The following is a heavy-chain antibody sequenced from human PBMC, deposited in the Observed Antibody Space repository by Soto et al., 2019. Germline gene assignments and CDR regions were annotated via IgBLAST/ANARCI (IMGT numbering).Heavy chain of an antibody. D-gene: IGHD3-16*01. V-gene: IGHV4-59*01. CDR2: IYFNGNT. CDR1: SASFSKYY. CDR3: ASVTFGGVVLAH. Sequence: SETLSLTCTVSSASFSKYYWSWIRQPPGKGLEWIGYIYFNGNTNYNPSLKRRVTISIDTSKKQISLNLTSVTDADTAVYYCASVTFGGVVLAHWGQGTLVTV. J-gene: IGHJ4*02.